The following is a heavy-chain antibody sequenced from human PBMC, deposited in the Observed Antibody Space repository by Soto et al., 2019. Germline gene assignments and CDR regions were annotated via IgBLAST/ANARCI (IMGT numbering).Heavy chain of an antibody. CDR1: GFTFSSYA. Sequence: EVQLLESGGGLVQPGGSLRLSCAASGFTFSSYAMSWVRQAPGKGLEWVSAISGSGGSTYYADSVKGRFTISRDNSKNTLYLQMNSLRAEDTAVYYCAKVGVEMATFPKGPLDYWGQGTLVTVSS. CDR3: AKVGVEMATFPKGPLDY. V-gene: IGHV3-23*01. J-gene: IGHJ4*02. CDR2: ISGSGGST. D-gene: IGHD5-12*01.